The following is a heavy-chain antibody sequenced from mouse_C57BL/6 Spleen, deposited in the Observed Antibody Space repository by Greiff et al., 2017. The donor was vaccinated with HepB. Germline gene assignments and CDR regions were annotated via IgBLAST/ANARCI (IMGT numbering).Heavy chain of an antibody. D-gene: IGHD2-3*01. CDR3: ARRLYNGFDY. V-gene: IGHV5-17*01. Sequence: EVKVVESGGGLVKPGGSLKLSCAASGFTFSDYGMHWVRQAPEKGLEWVAYISSGSSTIYYADTVKGRFTISRDNAKNTLFLQMTSLRSEDTAMYYCARRLYNGFDYWGQGTTLTVSS. J-gene: IGHJ2*01. CDR2: ISSGSSTI. CDR1: GFTFSDYG.